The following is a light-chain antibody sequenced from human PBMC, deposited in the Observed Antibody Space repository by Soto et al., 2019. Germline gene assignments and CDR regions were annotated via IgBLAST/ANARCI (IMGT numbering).Light chain of an antibody. CDR3: QQYNSYPLT. V-gene: IGKV1-5*01. Sequence: NQMNQSPSTLSATVGNRDTIHCRASQSISSWLAWYQQKPGKAPKLLIYDASSLESGVPSRFSGSGSGTEFTLTISSLQPDDFATYYCQQYNSYPLTFAGGTKVDIK. CDR2: DAS. CDR1: QSISSW. J-gene: IGKJ4*01.